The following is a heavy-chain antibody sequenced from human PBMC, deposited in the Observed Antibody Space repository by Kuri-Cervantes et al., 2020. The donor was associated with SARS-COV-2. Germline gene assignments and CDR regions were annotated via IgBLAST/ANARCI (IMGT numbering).Heavy chain of an antibody. CDR3: ARVSALRFLERVNAFDI. CDR1: GGSIRSSSYY. J-gene: IGHJ3*02. CDR2: IYYSGST. Sequence: SETLSLTCTVSGGSIRSSSYYWGWIRQPPGKGLEWIGSIYYSGSTYYNPSLKSRVTISVDTSKNQFSLKLSSVTAADTAVYYCARVSALRFLERVNAFDIWGQGTMVTVSS. V-gene: IGHV4-39*01. D-gene: IGHD3-3*01.